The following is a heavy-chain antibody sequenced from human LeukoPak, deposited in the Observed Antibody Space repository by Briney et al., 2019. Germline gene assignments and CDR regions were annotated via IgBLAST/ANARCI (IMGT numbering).Heavy chain of an antibody. D-gene: IGHD7-27*01. CDR3: AALAGVQGLAYDPRDYFDS. CDR1: GFTLTSSA. J-gene: IGHJ4*02. CDR2: IVLGSGNT. Sequence: SVKVSCKASGFTLTSSAVQWVRQARGQRLEWIGWIVLGSGNTNYAQQFQERVTITRDLSTSSTYLELSSLRSEDTAVYYCAALAGVQGLAYDPRDYFDSWGQGTLVTVSS. V-gene: IGHV1-58*01.